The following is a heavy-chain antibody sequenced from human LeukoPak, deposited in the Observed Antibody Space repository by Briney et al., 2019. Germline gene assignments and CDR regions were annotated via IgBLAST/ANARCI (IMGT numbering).Heavy chain of an antibody. J-gene: IGHJ4*02. CDR1: GFTFNSYS. V-gene: IGHV3-21*01. Sequence: KPGGSLRLSCGASGFTFNSYSMNWVRQAPGKGLEWVSTIGSSSSYIYYTDSVKGRFTISRDNAKNTLYLQMNSLRAEDTAVYFCARDRSGWPFDYWGQGTLVTVSS. CDR2: IGSSSSYI. D-gene: IGHD6-19*01. CDR3: ARDRSGWPFDY.